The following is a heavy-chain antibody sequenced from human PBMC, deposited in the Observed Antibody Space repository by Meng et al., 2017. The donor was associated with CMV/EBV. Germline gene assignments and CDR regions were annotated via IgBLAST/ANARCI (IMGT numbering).Heavy chain of an antibody. Sequence: GESLKISCAASGFTFSSYSMNWVRQAPGKGLEWVSSISSSSSYIYYADSVKGRFTISRDNAKNSLYLQMNSPRAEDTAVYYCAREGYSGGLDYWGQGTLVTVSS. CDR2: ISSSSSYI. V-gene: IGHV3-21*01. CDR1: GFTFSSYS. CDR3: AREGYSGGLDY. D-gene: IGHD6-13*01. J-gene: IGHJ4*02.